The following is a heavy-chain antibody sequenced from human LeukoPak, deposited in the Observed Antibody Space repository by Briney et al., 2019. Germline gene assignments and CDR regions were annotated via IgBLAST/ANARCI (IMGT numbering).Heavy chain of an antibody. D-gene: IGHD6-13*01. CDR3: AKANRPYSSSWYPFDY. V-gene: IGHV3-23*01. J-gene: IGHJ4*02. CDR1: GFTFSSYA. CDR2: ISGSGGST. Sequence: PGGSLRLSCAASGFTFSSYAMSWVRQAPGKGLEWVSAISGSGGSTYYADSVKGRFTISRDNSKNTLYLQMNSLRAEDTAVYYCAKANRPYSSSWYPFDYWGQGTLVTVSS.